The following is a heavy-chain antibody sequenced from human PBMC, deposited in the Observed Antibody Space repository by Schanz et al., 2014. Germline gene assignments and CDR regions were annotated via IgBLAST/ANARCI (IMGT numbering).Heavy chain of an antibody. J-gene: IGHJ5*02. CDR1: GFTFSSYA. Sequence: EVQLVESGGGLVQPGGSLRLSCSASGFTFSSYAMHWVRQAPGKGLEYVSAISSNGGSTYYADSVKGRFTISRDNSKNTMYLQMSSMRAEDTDVYYCVKDRKGGSYYRSWFDPWGQGTLVTVSS. D-gene: IGHD1-26*01. V-gene: IGHV3-64D*06. CDR2: ISSNGGST. CDR3: VKDRKGGSYYRSWFDP.